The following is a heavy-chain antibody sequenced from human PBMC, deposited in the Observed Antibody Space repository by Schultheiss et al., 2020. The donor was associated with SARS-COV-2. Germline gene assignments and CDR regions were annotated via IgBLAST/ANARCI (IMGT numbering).Heavy chain of an antibody. CDR1: GGSFSGYY. J-gene: IGHJ6*02. CDR2: INHSGST. D-gene: IGHD6-6*01. CDR3: ARERYSSSFGYYGMDV. Sequence: SETLSLTCAVYGGSFSGYYWSWIRQPPGKGLEWIGEINHSGSTNYNPSLKSRVTISVDTSKNQFSLKLSSVTAADTAVYYCARERYSSSFGYYGMDVWGQGTTVTVSS. V-gene: IGHV4-34*01.